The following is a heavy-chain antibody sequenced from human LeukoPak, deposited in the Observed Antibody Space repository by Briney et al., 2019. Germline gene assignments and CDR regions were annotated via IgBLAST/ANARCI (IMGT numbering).Heavy chain of an antibody. CDR3: ARSDTSGYYHIPTDY. D-gene: IGHD3-22*01. CDR1: GFTFSRYQ. Sequence: PGGSLRLSCAASGFTFSRYQMNWVRQAPGKGLEWISYISSSASTIYYGDSVKGRFTISRDNAKNSLYLQMKSLRAEDTAVYYCARSDTSGYYHIPTDYWGQGTLVTVTS. J-gene: IGHJ4*02. V-gene: IGHV3-48*03. CDR2: ISSSASTI.